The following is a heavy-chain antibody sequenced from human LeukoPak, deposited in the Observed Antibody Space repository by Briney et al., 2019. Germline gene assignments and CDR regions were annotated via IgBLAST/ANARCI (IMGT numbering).Heavy chain of an antibody. Sequence: ASVKVSCKASGGTFSSYAISWVRQAPGQGLEWMGWSNPNSGATDYAQKFQGRVTMTRDTSIDTAYMDLSRLSSDDTAVYFCARDIGGIEMATIFLSDWGQGTLVTVSS. CDR3: ARDIGGIEMATIFLSD. CDR2: SNPNSGAT. V-gene: IGHV1-2*02. J-gene: IGHJ4*02. D-gene: IGHD5-24*01. CDR1: GGTFSSYA.